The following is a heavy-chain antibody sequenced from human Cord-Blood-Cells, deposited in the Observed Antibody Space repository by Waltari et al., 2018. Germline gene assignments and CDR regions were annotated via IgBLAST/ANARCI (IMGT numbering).Heavy chain of an antibody. CDR2: KKQDGSEK. V-gene: IGHV3-7*01. D-gene: IGHD7-27*01. J-gene: IGHJ3*02. CDR3: ARALGKDAFDI. Sequence: EVQLVESGGGLVQPGGSLRLSCAASGFTFSSYWMSWVRQAPGKGLEWVANKKQDGSEKYYVDSVKGRFTISRDNDKNSLYLQMNSLRAEDTAVYYCARALGKDAFDIWGQGTMVTVSS. CDR1: GFTFSSYW.